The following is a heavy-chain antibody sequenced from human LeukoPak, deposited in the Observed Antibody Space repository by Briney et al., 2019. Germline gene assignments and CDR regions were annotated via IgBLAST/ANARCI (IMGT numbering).Heavy chain of an antibody. V-gene: IGHV3-7*01. Sequence: PGGSLRLSCAASGFTFSSYWMSWVRQAPGKGLEWVANIKQDGSEKYYVDSVKGRFTISRDNAKNSLHLQMNSLRAEDTAVYYCARDLGGYSSGWGDYWGQGTLVTVSS. CDR3: ARDLGGYSSGWGDY. CDR1: GFTFSSYW. CDR2: IKQDGSEK. J-gene: IGHJ4*02. D-gene: IGHD6-19*01.